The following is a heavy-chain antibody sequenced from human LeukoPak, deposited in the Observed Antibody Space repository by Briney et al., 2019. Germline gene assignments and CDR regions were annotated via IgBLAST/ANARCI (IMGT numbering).Heavy chain of an antibody. Sequence: GGSLRLSCAASGFTFSSYAMSWVRQAPGKGLEWVSAISGSGGSTYYADSVKGRFTISRDNSKNTLYLQMNSLRAEDTAVYYCAGGLAWQLSGSTLDYWGQGTLVTVSS. V-gene: IGHV3-23*01. D-gene: IGHD2/OR15-2a*01. CDR3: AGGLAWQLSGSTLDY. J-gene: IGHJ4*02. CDR1: GFTFSSYA. CDR2: ISGSGGST.